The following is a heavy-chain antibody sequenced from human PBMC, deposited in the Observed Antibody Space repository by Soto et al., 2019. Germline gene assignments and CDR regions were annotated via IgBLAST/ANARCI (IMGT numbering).Heavy chain of an antibody. CDR2: IYYSGST. D-gene: IGHD3-3*01. V-gene: IGHV4-31*03. J-gene: IGHJ5*02. CDR1: GGSISSRGYY. CDR3: AKDPAYDFWSSQRWFAP. Sequence: PSETLSLTCTVSGGSISSRGYYWNWSRQQPGKGLEWIGYIYYSGSTYYNPSLKSRVTISVDTSKNQFSLKLSSVTAEDTAVHYCAKDPAYDFWSSQRWFAPWGQGTLVTVSS.